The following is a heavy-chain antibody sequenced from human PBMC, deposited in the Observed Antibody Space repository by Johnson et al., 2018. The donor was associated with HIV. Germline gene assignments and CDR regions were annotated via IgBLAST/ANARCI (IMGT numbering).Heavy chain of an antibody. CDR2: ISYAGSNK. D-gene: IGHD4-17*01. J-gene: IGHJ3*02. CDR1: GFTFSSYA. Sequence: QVQLVESGGGVVQPGRSLRLSCAASGFTFSSYAMHWVRQAPGKGLEWVAVISYAGSNKYYADSVKCRFTISRDNSKNTLYLQMNSLRAEYTAVYYCARPGGDYSAFDIWGQGTMVTVSS. V-gene: IGHV3-30-3*01. CDR3: ARPGGDYSAFDI.